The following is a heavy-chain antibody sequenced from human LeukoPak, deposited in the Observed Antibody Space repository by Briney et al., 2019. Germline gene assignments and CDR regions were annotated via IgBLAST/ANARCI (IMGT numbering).Heavy chain of an antibody. V-gene: IGHV3-23*01. CDR2: ISASGVST. CDR1: GFTFSSYA. J-gene: IGHJ4*02. D-gene: IGHD3-22*01. Sequence: PGGSLRLSCAASGFTFSSYAMSWVRQAPGKGLECVSAISASGVSTYYADSVKGRFTISRDNSKNTLYLQMNSLRAEDTTVYYCAKGSGLYYDSSGYPDYWGQGTLVTVSS. CDR3: AKGSGLYYDSSGYPDY.